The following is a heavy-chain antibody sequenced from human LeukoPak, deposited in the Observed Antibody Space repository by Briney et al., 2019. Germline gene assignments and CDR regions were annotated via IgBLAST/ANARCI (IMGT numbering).Heavy chain of an antibody. CDR2: IYYSGST. CDR1: GGSISSYY. J-gene: IGHJ4*02. CDR3: ARVGTYGSGSYLSWLDY. D-gene: IGHD3-10*01. V-gene: IGHV4-59*01. Sequence: SETLSLTCAVSGGSISSYYWSWIRQPPGKGLEWIGYIYYSGSTNYNPSLKSRVTISVDTSKNQFSLKLSSVTAADTAVYYCARVGTYGSGSYLSWLDYWGQGTLVTVSS.